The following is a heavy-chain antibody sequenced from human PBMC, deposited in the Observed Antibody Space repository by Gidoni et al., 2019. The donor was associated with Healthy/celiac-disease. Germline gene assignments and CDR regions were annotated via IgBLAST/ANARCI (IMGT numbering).Heavy chain of an antibody. D-gene: IGHD6-13*01. Sequence: EVQLLESGGGLVQPGGSLRLSCAASGFTFSSYAMSWVRQAPGKGLEWVSAISGSGGSTYYADSVKGRFTISRDNSKNTLYLQMNSLRAEDTAVYYCAKSDGYSSSWYPPVVDYWGQGTLVTVSS. J-gene: IGHJ4*02. CDR3: AKSDGYSSSWYPPVVDY. CDR1: GFTFSSYA. V-gene: IGHV3-23*01. CDR2: ISGSGGST.